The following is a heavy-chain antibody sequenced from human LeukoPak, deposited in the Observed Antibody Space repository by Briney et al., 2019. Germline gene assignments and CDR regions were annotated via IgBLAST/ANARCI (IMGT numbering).Heavy chain of an antibody. D-gene: IGHD5-12*01. Sequence: PVGSLRLSCAASGFTFSSYSMNWVRQAPGKGLEWVSSISSSSSYIYYADSVKGRFTISRDNAKNSLYLQMNSLRAEDTAVYYCARADSGTPYYFDYWGQGTLVTVSS. CDR3: ARADSGTPYYFDY. V-gene: IGHV3-21*01. CDR1: GFTFSSYS. J-gene: IGHJ4*02. CDR2: ISSSSSYI.